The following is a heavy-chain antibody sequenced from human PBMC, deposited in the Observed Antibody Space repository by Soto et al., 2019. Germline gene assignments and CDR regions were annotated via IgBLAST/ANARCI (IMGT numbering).Heavy chain of an antibody. Sequence: QVQLVQSGAEVKKPGASVKVSCKASGYTFTSYDINWVRHATGQGLEWLGWMNPNSGNTGYAQKFQGRVTMTRNTSIIKAYMALSSLRSEDTAVYYCARGCYYGSVRSQNWFDPWGQGTLVTVAS. CDR3: ARGCYYGSVRSQNWFDP. V-gene: IGHV1-8*01. CDR1: GYTFTSYD. D-gene: IGHD3-10*01. CDR2: MNPNSGNT. J-gene: IGHJ5*02.